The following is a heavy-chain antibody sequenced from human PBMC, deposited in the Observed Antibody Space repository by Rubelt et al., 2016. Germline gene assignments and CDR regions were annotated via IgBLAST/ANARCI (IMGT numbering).Heavy chain of an antibody. V-gene: IGHV3-23*04. Sequence: QLVESGGGLVQPGGSLRLSCAASGFTFSAYAMNWVRQAPGKGLEWVSAISGSGGATYYADSVKGRFTISRDNAKNSLYLQMNSLRAEDTAVYYCARDLKNTGVAGEFDSWGQGTLVTVSS. J-gene: IGHJ4*02. CDR3: ARDLKNTGVAGEFDS. CDR1: GFTFSAYA. CDR2: ISGSGGAT. D-gene: IGHD6-19*01.